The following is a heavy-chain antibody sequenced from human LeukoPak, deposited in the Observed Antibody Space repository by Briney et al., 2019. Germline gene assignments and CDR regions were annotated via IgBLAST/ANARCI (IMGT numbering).Heavy chain of an antibody. CDR3: ARGPRITLVRGGQWYYYMDV. CDR1: GYTFTSNY. J-gene: IGHJ6*03. D-gene: IGHD3-10*01. V-gene: IGHV1-46*01. CDR2: INPSGGST. Sequence: ASVKVSCKASGYTFTSNYINWVRQAPGQGLEWMGLINPSGGSTNYAQKCQGRLTMTRDTSTGTVYMELSGLRSEDTAVYYCARGPRITLVRGGQWYYYMDVWGKGTTVTISS.